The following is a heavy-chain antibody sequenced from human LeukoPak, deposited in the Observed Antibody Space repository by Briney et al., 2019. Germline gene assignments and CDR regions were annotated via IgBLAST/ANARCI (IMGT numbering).Heavy chain of an antibody. D-gene: IGHD1-1*01. CDR2: IYYSGST. Sequence: KPSETLSLTCTVSGYSISSSYYWSWIRQPPGKGLEWIGYIYYSGSTNYNPSLKSRVTISVDTSKNQFSLKLTSVTAADTAVYYCARVQSDYMDVWGKGTTVTVSS. CDR3: ARVQSDYMDV. V-gene: IGHV4-59*01. J-gene: IGHJ6*03. CDR1: GYSISSSYY.